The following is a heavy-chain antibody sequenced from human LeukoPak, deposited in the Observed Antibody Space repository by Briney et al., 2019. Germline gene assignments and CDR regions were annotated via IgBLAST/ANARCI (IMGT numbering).Heavy chain of an antibody. D-gene: IGHD5-18*01. V-gene: IGHV4-39*01. CDR3: ARHSQYSYGLLYFFDF. CDR1: GGSVSSSSCY. J-gene: IGHJ4*02. CDR2: IYYSGTT. Sequence: SETLSLTWTVSGGSVSSSSCYWGWIRQPPGKGLEWIGSIYYSGTTYYNPSLKSRVTISVDTSKNQFSLKLRSVTAADTAVYYCARHSQYSYGLLYFFDFWGQGTLVTVSS.